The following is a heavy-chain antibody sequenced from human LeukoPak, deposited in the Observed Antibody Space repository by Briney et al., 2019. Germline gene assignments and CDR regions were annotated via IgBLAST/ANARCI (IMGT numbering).Heavy chain of an antibody. Sequence: GGSLRLSCAVSGFTFSSYSMTWVRQAPGKGLEWVSSISSSSGYKYYADSVKGRFTISRDNAKNTLYLQMNSLRAEDTAVYYCAKAPLYYDSSGYPEYFQHWGQGTLVTVSS. CDR1: GFTFSSYS. V-gene: IGHV3-21*01. CDR2: ISSSSGYK. D-gene: IGHD3-22*01. J-gene: IGHJ1*01. CDR3: AKAPLYYDSSGYPEYFQH.